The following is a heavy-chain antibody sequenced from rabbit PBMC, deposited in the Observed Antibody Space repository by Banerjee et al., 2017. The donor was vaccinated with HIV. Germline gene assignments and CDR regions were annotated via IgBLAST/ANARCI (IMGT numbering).Heavy chain of an antibody. V-gene: IGHV1S45*01. J-gene: IGHJ4*01. CDR2: IYAGSSGST. Sequence: QEQLVESGGGLVQPEGSLTLTCTASGFSFSNSYYMCWVRQAPGKGLEWIACIYAGSSGSTYYATWAKGRFTISKTSSTTVTLQMTSLTAADTATYFCARDLTGVIGWNFNWWGQGTLVTVS. CDR1: GFSFSNSYY. D-gene: IGHD1-1*01. CDR3: ARDLTGVIGWNFNW.